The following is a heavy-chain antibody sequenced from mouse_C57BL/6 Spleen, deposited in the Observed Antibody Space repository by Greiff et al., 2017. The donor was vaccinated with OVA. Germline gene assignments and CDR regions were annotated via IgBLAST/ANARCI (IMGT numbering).Heavy chain of an antibody. D-gene: IGHD3-3*01. CDR1: GFSLTSYG. CDR3: AHNRDGGFAY. V-gene: IGHV2-5*01. CDR2: IWSGGST. Sequence: VQLVESGPGLVQPSQSLSITCTVSGFSLTSYGVHWVRQSPGKGLEWLGVIWSGGSTDYNAAFMSRLSITKDNSKCQVFFKMNSQQADDTAICESAHNRDGGFAYWGQGTLVTVSA. J-gene: IGHJ3*01.